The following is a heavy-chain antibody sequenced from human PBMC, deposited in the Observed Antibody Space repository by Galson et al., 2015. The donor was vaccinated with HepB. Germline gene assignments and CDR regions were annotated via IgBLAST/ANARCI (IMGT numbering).Heavy chain of an antibody. D-gene: IGHD5-12*01. Sequence: SLRLSCAASGFTFSGSAMHWVRQASGKGLEWVGRIRSKANSYATAYAASVKGRFTISRDDSKNTAYLQMNSLKTEDTAVYYCTRHAVGWIGYYYYGMDVWGQGTTVTVSS. CDR3: TRHAVGWIGYYYYGMDV. V-gene: IGHV3-73*01. J-gene: IGHJ6*02. CDR2: IRSKANSYAT. CDR1: GFTFSGSA.